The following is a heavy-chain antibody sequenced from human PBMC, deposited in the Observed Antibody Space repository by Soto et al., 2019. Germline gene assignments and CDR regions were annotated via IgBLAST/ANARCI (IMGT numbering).Heavy chain of an antibody. CDR1: GGSISSGGYY. V-gene: IGHV4-31*03. Sequence: QVQLQESGPGLVKPSQTLSLTCTVSGGSISSGGYYWSWIRQHPGKGLEWIGYIYYSGSTHYNPSHKSRVTISVDTSKNQFSLKLSSVTAADTAVYYCARGLYNWNYFDYWGQGTLVTVSS. CDR2: IYYSGST. CDR3: ARGLYNWNYFDY. J-gene: IGHJ4*02. D-gene: IGHD1-20*01.